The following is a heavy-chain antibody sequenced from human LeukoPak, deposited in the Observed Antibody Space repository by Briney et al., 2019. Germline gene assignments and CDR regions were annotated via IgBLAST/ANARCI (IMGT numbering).Heavy chain of an antibody. Sequence: PSETLSLTCTVSGGSISISSHYWAWIRQPPGKGLEWIGSMYYTGGTYYNPSLKSRVTISIDTSKNRFSLKLNSVTAADTAVYYCARLVRYCSTNSCYPFDFWGQGTLVTVSS. CDR2: MYYTGGT. D-gene: IGHD2-2*01. V-gene: IGHV4-39*01. J-gene: IGHJ4*02. CDR3: ARLVRYCSTNSCYPFDF. CDR1: GGSISISSHY.